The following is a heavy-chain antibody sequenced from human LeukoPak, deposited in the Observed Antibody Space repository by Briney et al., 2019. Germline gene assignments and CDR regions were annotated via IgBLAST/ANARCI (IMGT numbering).Heavy chain of an antibody. CDR2: INHSGST. J-gene: IGHJ4*02. CDR1: GGSFSGYY. D-gene: IGHD1-7*01. CDR3: ARGRHNWNYYRVLYYFDY. V-gene: IGHV4-34*01. Sequence: SETLSLTCAVYGGSFSGYYWSWIRQPPGKGLEWIGEINHSGSTNYNPSLKSRVTISVDTSKSQFSLKLSSVTAADTAVYYCARGRHNWNYYRVLYYFDYWGQGTLVTVSS.